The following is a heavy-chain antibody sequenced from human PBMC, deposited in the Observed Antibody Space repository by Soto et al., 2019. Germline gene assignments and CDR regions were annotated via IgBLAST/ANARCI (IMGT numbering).Heavy chain of an antibody. CDR3: ARHPPCTPGHDPNHYYDSSGYHKCYYGMDV. CDR2: IYYSGST. D-gene: IGHD3-22*01. CDR1: GGSISSSSYY. J-gene: IGHJ6*02. Sequence: SETLSLTCTVSGGSISSSSYYWGWIRQPPGKGLEWIGSIYYSGSTYYNPSLKSRVTISVDTSKNQFSLKLSSVTAADTAVYYCARHPPCTPGHDPNHYYDSSGYHKCYYGMDVWGQGTTVTVSS. V-gene: IGHV4-39*01.